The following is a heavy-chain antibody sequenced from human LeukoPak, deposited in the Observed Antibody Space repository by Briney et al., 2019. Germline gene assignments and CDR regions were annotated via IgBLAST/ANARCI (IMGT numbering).Heavy chain of an antibody. CDR3: ARRRCSSTSCYVRWFDP. Sequence: SETLSLTCTVSGGSISSSSYYWGWIRQPPGKGLEWIGSIYYSGSTYYNPSLKSRVTISVDTSKNQFSLKLSSVTAADTAVYYCARRRCSSTSCYVRWFDPWGQGTLVTVSS. V-gene: IGHV4-39*01. D-gene: IGHD2-2*01. J-gene: IGHJ5*02. CDR1: GGSISSSSYY. CDR2: IYYSGST.